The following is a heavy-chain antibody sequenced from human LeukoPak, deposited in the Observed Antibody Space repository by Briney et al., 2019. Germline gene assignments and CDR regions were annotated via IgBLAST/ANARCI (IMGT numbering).Heavy chain of an antibody. J-gene: IGHJ4*02. CDR3: ARLNSEAGQGGDY. CDR2: IKQDGSEK. D-gene: IGHD2/OR15-2a*01. Sequence: PGGSLRLSCAASGFTFSSYWMSWVRQAPGKGLEWVANIKQDGSEKYYVDPVKGRFTISRDNAKNSLYLQMNSLRAEDTAVYYCARLNSEAGQGGDYWGQGTLVTVSS. V-gene: IGHV3-7*01. CDR1: GFTFSSYW.